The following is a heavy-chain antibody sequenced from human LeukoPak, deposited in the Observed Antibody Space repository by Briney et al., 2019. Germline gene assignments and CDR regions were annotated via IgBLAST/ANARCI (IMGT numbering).Heavy chain of an antibody. CDR1: GFTVSTKY. V-gene: IGHV3-66*02. D-gene: IGHD3-10*01. CDR2: IYIGGTT. CDR3: AKCGLLWFGELLGRGDYYYYMDV. Sequence: AGSLRLSCAASGFTVSTKYMSWVRQAPGKGREWVSSIYIGGTTYYADSVKGRFTISRDNSQNTLYLQMNSLRAEDTAVYYCAKCGLLWFGELLGRGDYYYYMDVWGKGTTVIISS. J-gene: IGHJ6*03.